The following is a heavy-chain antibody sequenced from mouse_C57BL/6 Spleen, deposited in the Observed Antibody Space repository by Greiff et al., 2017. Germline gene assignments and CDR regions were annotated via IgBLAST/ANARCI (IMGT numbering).Heavy chain of an antibody. CDR2: IHPNSGST. CDR3: AHSNSSYWYFYV. J-gene: IGHJ1*03. Sequence: VQLQQPGAELVKPGASVKLSCKASGYTFTSYWMHWVKQRPGQGLEWIGMIHPNSGSTNYNEKFKSKATLTVDKSSSTAYMQLRSLTSEDSAVYYGAHSNSSYWYFYVWGTGTTVTVSS. V-gene: IGHV1-64*01. CDR1: GYTFTSYW.